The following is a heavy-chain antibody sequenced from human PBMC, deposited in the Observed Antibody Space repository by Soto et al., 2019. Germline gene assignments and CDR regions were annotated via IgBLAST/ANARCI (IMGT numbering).Heavy chain of an antibody. Sequence: EVQLVESGGGLVQPGGSLRLSCAASGFSFSYYGMNWVRQAPGKGLEWVSYISTSSSNIYYADSVKGRFTISRDNAKNSLSLQMNGLIAADTAVYYCARETSTGNYYMDVWGKGTTVTVSS. CDR2: ISTSSSNI. CDR1: GFSFSYYG. J-gene: IGHJ6*03. D-gene: IGHD2-2*01. V-gene: IGHV3-48*01. CDR3: ARETSTGNYYMDV.